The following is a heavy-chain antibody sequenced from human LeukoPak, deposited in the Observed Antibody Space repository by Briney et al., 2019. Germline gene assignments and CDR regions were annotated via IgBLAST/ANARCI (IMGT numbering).Heavy chain of an antibody. D-gene: IGHD3-10*01. CDR1: GDSISSYY. J-gene: IGHJ6*03. Sequence: SETLSLTCTVSGDSISSYYWSWIRQPPGKGLEWIGYINYSGSTNYSPSLKSRVTISVDTSKNQFSLRLSSVTAADTAVYYCARSSITMVRGVISPRYYYYYMDVWGKGTTVTVSS. CDR2: INYSGST. CDR3: ARSSITMVRGVISPRYYYYYMDV. V-gene: IGHV4-59*01.